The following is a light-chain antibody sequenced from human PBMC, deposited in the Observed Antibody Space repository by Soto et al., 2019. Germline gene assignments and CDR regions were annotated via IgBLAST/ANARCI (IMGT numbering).Light chain of an antibody. CDR3: QQYKVYTYT. V-gene: IGKV1-5*01. CDR1: QSLTGS. CDR2: DVL. J-gene: IGKJ2*01. Sequence: DIPMTQYPSTLSASIGDTVTLTCRASQSLTGSLAWYQQKPGRPPKLLSYDVLILVSGVPSRFSGSESGADFTLTISSMRLDDFATFYCQQYKVYTYTFGQWTRL.